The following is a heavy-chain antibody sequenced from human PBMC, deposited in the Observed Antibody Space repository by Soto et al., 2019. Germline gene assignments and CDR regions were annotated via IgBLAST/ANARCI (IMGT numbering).Heavy chain of an antibody. CDR2: IYYTGSA. D-gene: IGHD3-3*01. Sequence: SETLSLTCIVSGGSISSSSFYWVWIRHPPGRGLEWIGRIYYTGSANYNPSLNSRVTISVDTSKNQFSLSLSAVTAADTAVYYCARIGFWSGCSPFDYWGQGIPVTVSS. V-gene: IGHV4-39*01. CDR1: GGSISSSSFY. J-gene: IGHJ4*02. CDR3: ARIGFWSGCSPFDY.